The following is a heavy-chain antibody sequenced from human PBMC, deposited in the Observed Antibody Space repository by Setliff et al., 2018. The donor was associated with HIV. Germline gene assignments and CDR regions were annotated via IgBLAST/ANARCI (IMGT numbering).Heavy chain of an antibody. D-gene: IGHD3-10*01. Sequence: GGSLRLSCAASGFTFNNYWMHWVRQAPGKGLVWVSRINSDGSSTTYADSVKGRFTLSRDNARTTLYLQMNSLRAEDTAVYYCAKEVEKYSYGSGSYYSQREDFYYYFYMDVWGKGTTVTVSS. CDR1: GFTFNNYW. CDR2: INSDGSST. CDR3: AKEVEKYSYGSGSYYSQREDFYYYFYMDV. J-gene: IGHJ6*03. V-gene: IGHV3-74*01.